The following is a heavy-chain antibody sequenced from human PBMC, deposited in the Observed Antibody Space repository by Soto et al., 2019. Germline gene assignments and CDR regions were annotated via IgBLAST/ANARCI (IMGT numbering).Heavy chain of an antibody. CDR1: GYTFSTYA. V-gene: IGHV1-3*01. J-gene: IGHJ6*02. Sequence: ASVKVSCKASGYTFSTYAMHWVRQAPGQSLEWMGWINGGTGQTRYSQRFQDRVTITRDTSAKTTYMDLTSLRSEDTAVYYCARGKGMEENYYYYGMDIWGQGTTVTVSS. CDR2: INGGTGQT. D-gene: IGHD1-1*01. CDR3: ARGKGMEENYYYYGMDI.